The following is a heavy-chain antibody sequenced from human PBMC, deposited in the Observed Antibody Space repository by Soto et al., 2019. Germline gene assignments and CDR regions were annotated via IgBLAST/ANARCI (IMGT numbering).Heavy chain of an antibody. CDR1: GYTFSTYA. V-gene: IGHV1-3*01. J-gene: IGHJ6*02. Sequence: ASVKVSCKASGYTFSTYAMHWVRQAPGQSLEWMGWINGGTGQTRYSQRFQDRVTITRDTSAKTTYMDLTSLRSEDTAVYYCARGKGMEENYYYYGMDIWGQGTTVTVSS. CDR2: INGGTGQT. D-gene: IGHD1-1*01. CDR3: ARGKGMEENYYYYGMDI.